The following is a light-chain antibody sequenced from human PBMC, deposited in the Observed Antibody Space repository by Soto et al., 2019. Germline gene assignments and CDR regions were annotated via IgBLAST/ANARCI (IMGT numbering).Light chain of an antibody. Sequence: AIQLTQSPSSLSASVGDRVTITCRASRGISSALAWYQQIPGKAPKLLIYGASSLESGVPSRFSGSGSGTDFTLTISSLQPEDFATYYCQQFNSSHRTFGQGTKLEIK. V-gene: IGKV1-13*02. CDR1: RGISSA. CDR2: GAS. J-gene: IGKJ2*01. CDR3: QQFNSSHRT.